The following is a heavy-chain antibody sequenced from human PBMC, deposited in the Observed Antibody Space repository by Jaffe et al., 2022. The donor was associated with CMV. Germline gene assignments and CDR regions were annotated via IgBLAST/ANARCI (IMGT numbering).Heavy chain of an antibody. CDR2: INQDGSEK. CDR3: ARDPERLPFDY. CDR1: GFTFNTYW. V-gene: IGHV3-7*03. D-gene: IGHD1-1*01. J-gene: IGHJ4*02. Sequence: EVQLVDSGGGLVQPGGSLRLSCAASGFTFNTYWMAWVRQVPGKGLEWVANINQDGSEKYYVDSVKGRLTISRDNAKNSLYLQMNSLRVDDTAVYYCARDPERLPFDYWGQGTLVTVSS.